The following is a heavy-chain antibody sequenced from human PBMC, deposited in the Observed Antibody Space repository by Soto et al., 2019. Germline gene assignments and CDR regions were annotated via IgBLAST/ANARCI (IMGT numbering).Heavy chain of an antibody. CDR2: IYYTGIT. CDR1: GGSISSYY. CDR3: AREAYCSGGSCLS. J-gene: IGHJ4*02. D-gene: IGHD2-15*01. Sequence: PSETLSLTCTVSGGSISSYYWSWIRQPPGKGLEWIGYIYYTGITNYNPSLKSRVTISVDTSENQFSLKLSSVTAADTAVYYCAREAYCSGGSCLSWGQGTLVTVSS. V-gene: IGHV4-59*01.